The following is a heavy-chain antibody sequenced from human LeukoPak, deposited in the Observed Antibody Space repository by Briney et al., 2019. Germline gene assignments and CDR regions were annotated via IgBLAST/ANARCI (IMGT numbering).Heavy chain of an antibody. CDR1: GGSISIYH. V-gene: IGHV4-34*01. Sequence: PSETLSLTCTVSGGSISIYHWSWIRQPPGKGLEWIGEINHSGSTNYNPSLKSRVTISVDTSKNQFSLKLSSVTAADTAVYYCARGTQWLPPGYWGQGTLVTVSS. D-gene: IGHD6-19*01. CDR3: ARGTQWLPPGY. J-gene: IGHJ4*02. CDR2: INHSGST.